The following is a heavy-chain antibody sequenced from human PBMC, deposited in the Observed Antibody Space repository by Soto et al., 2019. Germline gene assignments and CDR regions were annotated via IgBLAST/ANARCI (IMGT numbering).Heavy chain of an antibody. V-gene: IGHV3-64*01. CDR3: AREGMSRPRWLFDY. J-gene: IGHJ4*02. CDR2: ISTNGDST. Sequence: EVQLVESGGGLVQPGGSLRLSCAASGFTFGSYPMHWVRQAPGKGLEYVSAISTNGDSTFYANSVKGRFTISRDNSKKPRYLKMGSLSAEDMGVYYCAREGMSRPRWLFDYWGQGTMVTASS. D-gene: IGHD5-18*01. CDR1: GFTFGSYP.